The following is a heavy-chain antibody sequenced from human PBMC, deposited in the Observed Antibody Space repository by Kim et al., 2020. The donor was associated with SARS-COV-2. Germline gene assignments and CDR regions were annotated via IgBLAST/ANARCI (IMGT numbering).Heavy chain of an antibody. J-gene: IGHJ6*02. CDR3: ARDYDSNDYYGMDV. V-gene: IGHV4-31*03. CDR1: GGSISSGGYY. Sequence: SETLSLTCTVSGGSISSGGYYWSWIRQHPGKGLEWIGYIYYSGSTYYNPSLKSRVTISVDTSKNQFSLKLSSVTAADTAVYYCARDYDSNDYYGMDVWGQGTTVTVSS. D-gene: IGHD3-3*01. CDR2: IYYSGST.